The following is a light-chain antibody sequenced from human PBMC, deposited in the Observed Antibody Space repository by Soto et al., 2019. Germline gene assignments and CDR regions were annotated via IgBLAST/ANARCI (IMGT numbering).Light chain of an antibody. Sequence: ELVFTQSPGTLSLSPGESATLSCRASQPVSSNFLAWYQQKPGQAPRLLIYGVSSRASGIPDRFFGSGSGTDFTLTINRLEPEDFAVYYCQLYANSPINFGQGTRLEI. CDR1: QPVSSNF. CDR3: QLYANSPIN. V-gene: IGKV3-20*01. CDR2: GVS. J-gene: IGKJ5*01.